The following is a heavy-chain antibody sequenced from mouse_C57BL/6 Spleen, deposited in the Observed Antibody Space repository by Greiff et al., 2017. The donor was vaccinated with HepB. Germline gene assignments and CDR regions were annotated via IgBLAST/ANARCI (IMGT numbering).Heavy chain of an antibody. J-gene: IGHJ3*01. D-gene: IGHD1-1*01. V-gene: IGHV1-75*01. CDR2: IFPGSGST. Sequence: VQLQQSGPELVKPGASVKISCKASGYTFTDYYINWVKQRPGQGLEWIGWIFPGSGSTYYNEKFKGKATLTVDKSSSTAYMLLSSLTSEDSAVYFCASRDYYGSSPFAYWGQGTLVTVSA. CDR3: ASRDYYGSSPFAY. CDR1: GYTFTDYY.